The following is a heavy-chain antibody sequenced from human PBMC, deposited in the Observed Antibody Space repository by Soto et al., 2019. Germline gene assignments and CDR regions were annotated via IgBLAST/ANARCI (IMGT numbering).Heavy chain of an antibody. J-gene: IGHJ6*02. CDR2: IYWDDDK. CDR3: AHMGGKGMAAPGKRYYSYGMDV. CDR1: GFSLTTSGVG. Sequence: QITLKESGPTLVKPTQTLTLACTFAGFSLTTSGVGVGWIRQPPGKALEWLALIYWDDDKRYSPSLKSRLTLTKDTSKNQVVLTMTNMDPVDTATSYCAHMGGKGMAAPGKRYYSYGMDVWGQGTTVTVSS. D-gene: IGHD6-13*01. V-gene: IGHV2-5*02.